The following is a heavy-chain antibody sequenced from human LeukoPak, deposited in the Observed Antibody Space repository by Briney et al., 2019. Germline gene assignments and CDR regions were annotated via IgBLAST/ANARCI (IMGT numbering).Heavy chain of an antibody. CDR2: ISPSGGST. D-gene: IGHD3-16*02. CDR1: GYTFTGHW. J-gene: IGHJ4*02. V-gene: IGHV1-46*01. Sequence: ASVKVSCKAFGYTFTGHWMHWVRQAPGQGPEWMGVISPSGGSTIYAQKFKGRVTLTRDMSTSTDYLELSSLRSEDTAVYYCARGPQKAYDIVSGSYRYHFDYWGQGTLVTVSS. CDR3: ARGPQKAYDIVSGSYRYHFDY.